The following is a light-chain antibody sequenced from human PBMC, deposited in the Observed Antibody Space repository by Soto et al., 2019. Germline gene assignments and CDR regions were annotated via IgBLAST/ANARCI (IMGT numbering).Light chain of an antibody. J-gene: IGKJ5*01. Sequence: DIQMTQSPSSLSASVGDRVTITCQASQYISTSLNWYQQKPGNAPNLLIYDASRLQSGVPSWSSGSGSGTDFTLTITSLQPEDFGTYYCQQSYSTPTFGQGTRVDIK. CDR3: QQSYSTPT. V-gene: IGKV1-39*01. CDR2: DAS. CDR1: QYISTS.